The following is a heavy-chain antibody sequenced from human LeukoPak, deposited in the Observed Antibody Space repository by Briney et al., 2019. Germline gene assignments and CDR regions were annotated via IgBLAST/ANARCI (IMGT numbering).Heavy chain of an antibody. Sequence: ASVKVSCKASGYTFTGYGISWVRQAPGKGLEWMGGFDPEDGETIYAQKFQGRVTMTEDTSTDTAYMELSSLRSEDTAVYYCATIEQWLVPVYFDYWGQGTLVTVSS. CDR3: ATIEQWLVPVYFDY. CDR2: FDPEDGET. CDR1: GYTFTGYG. D-gene: IGHD6-19*01. V-gene: IGHV1-24*01. J-gene: IGHJ4*02.